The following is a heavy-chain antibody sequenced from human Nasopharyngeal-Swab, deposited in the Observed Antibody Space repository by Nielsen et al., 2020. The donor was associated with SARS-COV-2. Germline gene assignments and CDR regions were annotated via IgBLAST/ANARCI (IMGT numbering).Heavy chain of an antibody. J-gene: IGHJ4*02. D-gene: IGHD6-13*01. Sequence: WIRQPPGKGLEWVAVISYDGSNKYYADSVKGRFTISRDNSKNTLYLQMNSLRAKDTAVYYCARPLAAAGTGCDYWGQGTLVTVSS. V-gene: IGHV3-30*03. CDR2: ISYDGSNK. CDR3: ARPLAAAGTGCDY.